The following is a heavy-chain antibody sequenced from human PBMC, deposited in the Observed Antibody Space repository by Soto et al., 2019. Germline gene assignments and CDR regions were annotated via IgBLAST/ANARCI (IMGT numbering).Heavy chain of an antibody. Sequence: SETLSLTCTVSGGSISSSSYSWGWIRQPPGKGLEWIGNIYYSGSTYYNPSLKSRVTISVDTSKNQFSLKLSSVTAADTAVYYCARGVATVVTSYFDYWGQGTLVTVSS. D-gene: IGHD5-12*01. CDR3: ARGVATVVTSYFDY. CDR1: GGSISSSSYS. CDR2: IYYSGST. V-gene: IGHV4-39*01. J-gene: IGHJ4*02.